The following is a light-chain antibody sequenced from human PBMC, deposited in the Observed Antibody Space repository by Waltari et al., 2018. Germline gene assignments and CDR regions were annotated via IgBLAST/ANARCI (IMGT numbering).Light chain of an antibody. J-gene: IGLJ3*02. Sequence: QSALTHPPSASGSPGQSVAISCTGTSSDVGGYNYVPWYQQHPGKAPKLIIYEVSKRPSGVPDRFSGSKSGNTASLTVSGLQADDEADYYCSSYAGSNLWVLGGGTKLTVL. CDR2: EVS. CDR3: SSYAGSNLWV. V-gene: IGLV2-8*01. CDR1: SSDVGGYNY.